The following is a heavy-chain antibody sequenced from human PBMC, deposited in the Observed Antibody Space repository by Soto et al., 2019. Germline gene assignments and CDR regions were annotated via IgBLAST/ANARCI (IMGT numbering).Heavy chain of an antibody. CDR2: VYYSGSTYYSGST. CDR1: GVSITTISYF. CDR3: AKTLRGDYSLFHL. J-gene: IGHJ5*02. D-gene: IGHD4-17*01. V-gene: IGHV4-39*01. Sequence: SETLSLTCTVSGVSITTISYFWGWIRQPPGKGLEWIGSVYYSGSTYYSGSTYYNPSLKSRVIISVDTSKNQFSLELTSVTAADTAVYDCAKTLRGDYSLFHLWGQGTMGTVS.